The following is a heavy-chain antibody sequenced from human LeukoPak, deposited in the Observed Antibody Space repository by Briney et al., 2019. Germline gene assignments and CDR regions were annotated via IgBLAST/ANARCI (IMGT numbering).Heavy chain of an antibody. J-gene: IGHJ4*02. V-gene: IGHV3-21*05. CDR1: GITFSIYW. CDR2: ISGSSSYT. CDR3: ARVTLYAESALDY. Sequence: GGSLRLSCGASGITFSIYWMTWVRQAPGKGLEWVSYISGSSSYTIYADSVKGRFTISRDNAKNSLYLQMNSLRAEDTAVYYCARVTLYAESALDYWGQGTLVTVSS. D-gene: IGHD4-17*01.